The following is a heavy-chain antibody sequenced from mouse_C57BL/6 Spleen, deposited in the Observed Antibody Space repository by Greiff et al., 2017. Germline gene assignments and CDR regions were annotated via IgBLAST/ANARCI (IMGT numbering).Heavy chain of an antibody. J-gene: IGHJ4*01. CDR2: ISDGGSYT. D-gene: IGHD4-1*01. Sequence: EVKLVESGGGLVKPGGSLKLSCAASGFTFSSYAMSWVRQTPEKRLEWVANISDGGSYTYYPDNVKGRFTISRDNAKNNLYLQMSHLKSEDTAMYYCARDHWEDYAMDYWGQGTSVTVSS. V-gene: IGHV5-4*01. CDR3: ARDHWEDYAMDY. CDR1: GFTFSSYA.